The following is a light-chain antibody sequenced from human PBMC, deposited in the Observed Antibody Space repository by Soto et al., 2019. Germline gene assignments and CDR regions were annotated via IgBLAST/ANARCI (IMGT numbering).Light chain of an antibody. J-gene: IGLJ2*01. CDR1: SSDVGSYNL. V-gene: IGLV2-23*02. Sequence: QSVLTQPASVSGSPGQSITISCTVTSSDVGSYNLVSWYQQHPGKAPKLMIYEVSKRPSGVSNRFSGSKSGNTASLTISGLQAEDEADYYCCSYAGSSTLVVFGGGTKLTVL. CDR3: CSYAGSSTLVV. CDR2: EVS.